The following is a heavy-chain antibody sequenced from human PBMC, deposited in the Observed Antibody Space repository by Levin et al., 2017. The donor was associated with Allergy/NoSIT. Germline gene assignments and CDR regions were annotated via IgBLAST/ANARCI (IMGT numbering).Heavy chain of an antibody. CDR3: ARGSGDIPWWYFDL. Sequence: GGSLRLSCAASGFTFSSHSLTWVRQAPGKGLEWVSYISSASGIIKYADSVRGRFTISRDNPKNSLYLQMNSLRDEDTAVYYCARGSGDIPWWYFDLWGRGTLVTVSS. J-gene: IGHJ2*01. V-gene: IGHV3-48*02. CDR1: GFTFSSHS. CDR2: ISSASGII. D-gene: IGHD3-10*01.